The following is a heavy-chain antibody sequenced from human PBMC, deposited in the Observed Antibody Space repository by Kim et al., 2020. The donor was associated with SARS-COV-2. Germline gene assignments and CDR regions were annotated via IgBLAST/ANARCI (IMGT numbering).Heavy chain of an antibody. D-gene: IGHD4-17*01. CDR2: MDSGGST. CDR3: ARDLKQYGYTAAFDI. V-gene: IGHV3-53*04. Sequence: GGSLRLSCAASDFTVTSNYMSWVRQAPGKGLEWVSVMDSGGSTYYADSVKGRYTISRHNSQNTLYLQINSLRPEDTAVYYCARDLKQYGYTAAFDIWGQGTMVTVSS. J-gene: IGHJ3*02. CDR1: DFTVTSNY.